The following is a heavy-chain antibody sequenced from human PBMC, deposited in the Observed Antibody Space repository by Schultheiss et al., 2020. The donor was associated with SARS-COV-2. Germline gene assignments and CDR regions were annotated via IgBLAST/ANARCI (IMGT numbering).Heavy chain of an antibody. D-gene: IGHD5-18*01. CDR3: AKSGYSYAWGY. J-gene: IGHJ4*02. V-gene: IGHV3-53*01. CDR2: IRIDGTT. CDR1: GFTVSSSF. Sequence: GGSLRLSCAASGFTVSSSFISWFRQAPGKGLQWVSIIRIDGTTRSADSVKGRFTISRDNSKNTVYLQMNSLRAEDTAVYYCAKSGYSYAWGYWGLGTLVTVSS.